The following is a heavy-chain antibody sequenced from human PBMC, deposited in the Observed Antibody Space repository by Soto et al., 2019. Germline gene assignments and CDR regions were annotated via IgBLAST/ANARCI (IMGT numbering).Heavy chain of an antibody. V-gene: IGHV4-61*01. D-gene: IGHD1-26*01. J-gene: IGHJ4*02. CDR3: ARGSGSYYAY. CDR2: ISYSGST. CDR1: GASVSSGNYY. Sequence: QVQLQESGPGLVKPSETLSLTCTVSGASVSSGNYYWSWIRQPPGKGLECIGYISYSGSTNYNPSLKSRVNISIDTSKHQFSLKLSSVTAADTAVYYCARGSGSYYAYWGQGTLVTVSS.